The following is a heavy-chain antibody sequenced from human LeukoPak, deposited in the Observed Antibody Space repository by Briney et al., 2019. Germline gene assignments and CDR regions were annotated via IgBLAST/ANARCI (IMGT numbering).Heavy chain of an antibody. J-gene: IGHJ3*02. Sequence: GGSLRLSCAASGFTFSSYSMNWVRQAPGKGLEWVSSISSSSSYIYYADSVKGRFTISRDNAKNSLYLQMNSLRAEDTAVYYCARATTYRDALDIWGQGTMVTVSS. CDR2: ISSSSSYI. D-gene: IGHD1-26*01. CDR1: GFTFSSYS. CDR3: ARATTYRDALDI. V-gene: IGHV3-21*01.